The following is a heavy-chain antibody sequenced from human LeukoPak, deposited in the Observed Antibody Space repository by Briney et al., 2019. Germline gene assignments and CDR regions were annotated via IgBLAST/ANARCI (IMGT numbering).Heavy chain of an antibody. D-gene: IGHD4-17*01. CDR1: GGSISSGDYY. Sequence: SETLSLTCTVSGGSISSGDYYWSWIRQPPGKGLEWIGYIYYSGSTYYNPSLKSRVTISVDTSKNQFSLKLSSVTAADTAVYYCARAGPRSGLRKYYFDYWGQGTLVTVSS. V-gene: IGHV4-30-4*01. CDR2: IYYSGST. CDR3: ARAGPRSGLRKYYFDY. J-gene: IGHJ4*02.